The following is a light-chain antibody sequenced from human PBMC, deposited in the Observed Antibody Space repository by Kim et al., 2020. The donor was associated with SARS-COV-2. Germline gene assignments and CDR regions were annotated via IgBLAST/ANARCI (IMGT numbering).Light chain of an antibody. CDR3: SAWDSSLTGWV. CDR2: RDN. V-gene: IGLV10-54*01. J-gene: IGLJ3*02. CDR1: SNNVGYQG. Sequence: QAGLTQPPSVCKDLRQTATLTCTGNSNNVGYQGAVWLQQHQGHPPKLLSYRDNNRPSGISERFSASRSGNTASLTITGLQPEDEADYYCSAWDSSLTGWVFGGGTQLTVL.